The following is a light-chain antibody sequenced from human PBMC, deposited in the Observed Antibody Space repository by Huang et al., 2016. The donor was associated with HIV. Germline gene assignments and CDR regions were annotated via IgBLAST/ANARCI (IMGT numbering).Light chain of an antibody. J-gene: IGKJ1*01. CDR2: GAS. CDR1: QIVSSN. V-gene: IGKV3-15*01. CDR3: QHYNDWPGT. Sequence: EIVMTQSPAPLSVSPGERATLSCRASQIVSSNLAWYQHKPGQAPRLLIYGASTRATGGPARVRGIGYGTEFTLTISSLQSEDCVVYYCQHYNDWPGTFGQGTKVEIK.